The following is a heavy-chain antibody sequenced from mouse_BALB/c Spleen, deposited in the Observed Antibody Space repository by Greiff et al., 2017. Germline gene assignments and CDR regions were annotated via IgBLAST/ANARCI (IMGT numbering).Heavy chain of an antibody. J-gene: IGHJ1*01. Sequence: QVQLQQPGAELVRPGASVKLSCKASGYTFTSYWINWVKQRPGQGLEWIGNIYPSDSYTNYNQKFKDKATLTVDKSSSTAYMQLSSPTSEDSAVYYCTRSGYGSSYWYFDVWGAGTTVTVSS. CDR2: IYPSDSYT. CDR3: TRSGYGSSYWYFDV. V-gene: IGHV1-69*02. D-gene: IGHD1-1*01. CDR1: GYTFTSYW.